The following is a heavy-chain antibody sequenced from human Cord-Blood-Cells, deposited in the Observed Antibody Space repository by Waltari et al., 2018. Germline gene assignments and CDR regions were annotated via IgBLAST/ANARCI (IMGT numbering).Heavy chain of an antibody. CDR3: ARGNFWSGYYTAFDI. D-gene: IGHD3-3*01. J-gene: IGHJ3*02. Sequence: QVQLQQWGAGLLKPSETLSLTCAVYGGSFSGYSWSWTRQPPGKGLEWVGEINHSGSTNYNPSLRSRVTISVDTSKNQFSLKLSSVTAADTAVYYCARGNFWSGYYTAFDIWGQGTMVTVSS. CDR1: GGSFSGYS. CDR2: INHSGST. V-gene: IGHV4-34*01.